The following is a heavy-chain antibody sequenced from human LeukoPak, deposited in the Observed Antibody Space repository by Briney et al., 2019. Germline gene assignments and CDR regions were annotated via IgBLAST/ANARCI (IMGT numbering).Heavy chain of an antibody. Sequence: GGSLRLSCAASGFTFSSYTMSWVRQAPGKGLEWVSYISGSFSAIYYADSVEGRFTISRDNAKHSLYLQMNSLRAEDTAVYYWARLPDYGDYGFAYYFDSWGQGTLVTVSS. CDR3: ARLPDYGDYGFAYYFDS. J-gene: IGHJ4*02. D-gene: IGHD4-17*01. V-gene: IGHV3-48*04. CDR2: ISGSFSAI. CDR1: GFTFSSYT.